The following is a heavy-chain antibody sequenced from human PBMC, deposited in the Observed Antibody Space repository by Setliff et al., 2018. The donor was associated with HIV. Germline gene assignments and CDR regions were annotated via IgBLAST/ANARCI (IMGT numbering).Heavy chain of an antibody. D-gene: IGHD5-12*01. J-gene: IGHJ4*02. V-gene: IGHV3-48*03. Sequence: GGSLRLSCAASGFTFSSYEMNWVRQAPGKGLEWVSYISSSGSTIYYADSVKGRFTISRDNAKNSLYLQMNSLRAEDTAMYYCARDWRSGYDLNFDYWGQGTLVTVSS. CDR1: GFTFSSYE. CDR3: ARDWRSGYDLNFDY. CDR2: ISSSGSTI.